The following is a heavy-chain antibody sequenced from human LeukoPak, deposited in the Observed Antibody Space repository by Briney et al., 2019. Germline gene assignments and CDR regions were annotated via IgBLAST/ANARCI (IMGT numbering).Heavy chain of an antibody. CDR2: LVYDERI. CDR1: GFPFSSYG. V-gene: IGHV3-33*01. Sequence: QPGGSLRLSCAASGFPFSSYGMHWVRQAPGKGLEWVARLVYDERIDYANSVKGRFSISRDNSKNTPFLDMSDLRVEDTAVYYCARDLSAAFDFWGQGVLVTVSS. D-gene: IGHD6-19*01. CDR3: ARDLSAAFDF. J-gene: IGHJ4*02.